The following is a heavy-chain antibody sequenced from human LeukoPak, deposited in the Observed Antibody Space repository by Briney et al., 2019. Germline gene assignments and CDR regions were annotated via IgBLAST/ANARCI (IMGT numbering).Heavy chain of an antibody. J-gene: IGHJ3*02. V-gene: IGHV1-2*02. D-gene: IGHD6-13*01. CDR1: GYTFTGYY. Sequence: ASVKVSYKASGYTFTGYYMHWVRQAPGQGLEWMGWINPNSGGTNYAQKFQGRVTMTRDTSISTAYMELSRLRSDDTAVYYCASLFIAAAYDAFDIWGQGTMVTVSS. CDR2: INPNSGGT. CDR3: ASLFIAAAYDAFDI.